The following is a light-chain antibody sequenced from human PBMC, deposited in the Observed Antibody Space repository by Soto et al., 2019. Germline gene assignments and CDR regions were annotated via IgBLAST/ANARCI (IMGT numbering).Light chain of an antibody. V-gene: IGKV3-20*01. J-gene: IGKJ4*01. CDR1: QSVRSSH. Sequence: EYGFKQSPGTLSLSPGERATLSCRTSQSVRSSHLAWYQQKSGQAPRLLIYGASSRATGIPDRFSGSGSGTDFTLTISRLEPEDFAVYHCQQYSTSPLTFGGGTKVDIK. CDR3: QQYSTSPLT. CDR2: GAS.